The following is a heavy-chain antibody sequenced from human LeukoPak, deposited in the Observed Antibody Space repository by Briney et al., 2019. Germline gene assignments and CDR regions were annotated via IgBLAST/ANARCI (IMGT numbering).Heavy chain of an antibody. D-gene: IGHD3-10*01. V-gene: IGHV1-46*01. CDR1: GYTFTSYY. Sequence: ASVKVSCKASGYTFTSYYIHWVRQAPGQGLEWMGIINCGAATISYAQKFQGRVTMTRDTSTSTAYMELSSLRSEDTAVYYCASLAYYYGSGSYLFYFDYWGQGTLVTVSS. J-gene: IGHJ4*02. CDR3: ASLAYYYGSGSYLFYFDY. CDR2: INCGAATI.